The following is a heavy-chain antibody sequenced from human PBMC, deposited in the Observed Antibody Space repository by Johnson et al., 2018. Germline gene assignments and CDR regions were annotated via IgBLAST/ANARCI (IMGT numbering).Heavy chain of an antibody. CDR2: INRDGKST. CDR3: ARRYDSDSGDHFPLASHYGMDV. V-gene: IGHV3-74*01. D-gene: IGHD3-22*01. Sequence: EVQLLETGGGLVQPGGSLRLSCAASGFTFSNYWMHWVRQAPGKGLVWVSRINRDGKSTHYADSVKGRFTISRDNAKNTLFLQINSLRVEDTAVYDCARRYDSDSGDHFPLASHYGMDVWGQGTTVTVSS. J-gene: IGHJ6*02. CDR1: GFTFSNYW.